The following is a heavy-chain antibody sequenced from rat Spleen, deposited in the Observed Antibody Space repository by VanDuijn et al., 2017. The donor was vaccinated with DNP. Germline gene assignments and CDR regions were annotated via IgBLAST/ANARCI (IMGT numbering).Heavy chain of an antibody. J-gene: IGHJ3*01. Sequence: EVKLVESGGGLVQPGRSLKLSCAPSGFNFNDYWMGWVRQAPGKGLEWIGEINKDSSTISYSPSLKDKFTISRDNAQNTLYLQMSKLGSEDTAIYYCARLGWHGWFAYWGQGTLVTVSS. CDR3: ARLGWHGWFAY. CDR2: INKDSSTI. V-gene: IGHV4-2*01. D-gene: IGHD1-11*01. CDR1: GFNFNDYW.